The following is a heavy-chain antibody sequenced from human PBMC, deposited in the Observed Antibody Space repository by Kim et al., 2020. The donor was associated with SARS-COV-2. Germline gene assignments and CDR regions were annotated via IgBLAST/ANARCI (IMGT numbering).Heavy chain of an antibody. CDR1: GGSISSYY. CDR3: ARHYRGAGYYYYGMDV. CDR2: IYYSGST. Sequence: SETLSLTCTVSGGSISSYYWSWIRQPPGKGLEWIGYIYYSGSTNYNPSLKSRVTISVDTSKNQFSLKLSSVTAADTAVYYCARHYRGAGYYYYGMDVWGQGTTVTVSS. D-gene: IGHD4-4*01. J-gene: IGHJ6*02. V-gene: IGHV4-59*08.